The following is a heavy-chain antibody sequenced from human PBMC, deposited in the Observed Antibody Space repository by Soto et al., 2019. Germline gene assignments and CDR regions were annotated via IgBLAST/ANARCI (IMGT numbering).Heavy chain of an antibody. D-gene: IGHD6-19*01. CDR1: GFTFSSYG. CDR3: AKDQGGSSSGWSGGWVGYYYYYGMDV. J-gene: IGHJ6*02. V-gene: IGHV3-30*18. Sequence: GGSLRLSCAASGFTFSSYGMHWVRQAPGKGLEWVAVISYDGSNKYYADSVKGRFTISRDNSKNTLYLQMNSLRAEDTAVYYCAKDQGGSSSGWSGGWVGYYYYYGMDVWGQGTTVTVSS. CDR2: ISYDGSNK.